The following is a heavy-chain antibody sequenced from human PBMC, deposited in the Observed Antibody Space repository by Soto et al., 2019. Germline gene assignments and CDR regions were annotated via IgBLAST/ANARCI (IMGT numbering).Heavy chain of an antibody. CDR2: TIPIFGTA. Sequence: QVQLVQSGAEVKKPVSSVKVSCKASVGTFSSSVISWVRQAPGQGLEWMAGTIPIFGTANYAQKFQGRVTVSADKSKSNGYMELSSLSSDDTAVYYCASQSGSGSYSAWGQGTLVTVSS. V-gene: IGHV1-69*06. D-gene: IGHD3-10*01. J-gene: IGHJ5*02. CDR3: ASQSGSGSYSA. CDR1: VGTFSSSV.